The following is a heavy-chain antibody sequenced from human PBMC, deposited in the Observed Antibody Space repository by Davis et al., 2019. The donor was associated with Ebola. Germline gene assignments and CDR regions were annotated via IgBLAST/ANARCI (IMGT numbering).Heavy chain of an antibody. CDR1: GFTFSSYG. CDR3: ARAGAGGYDFWSGYYRSYYYYGMDV. D-gene: IGHD3-3*01. Sequence: GESLKISCAASGFTFSSYGMHWVRQAPGKGLEWVAVISYDGSNKYYADSVKGRFTISRDNSKNTLYLQMNSLRAEDTAVYYCARAGAGGYDFWSGYYRSYYYYGMDVWGQGTTVTVSS. V-gene: IGHV3-30*12. CDR2: ISYDGSNK. J-gene: IGHJ6*02.